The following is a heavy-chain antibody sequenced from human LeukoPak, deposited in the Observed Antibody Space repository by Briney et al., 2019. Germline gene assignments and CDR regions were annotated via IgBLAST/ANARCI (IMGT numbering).Heavy chain of an antibody. Sequence: SETLSLTCAVYGGSFSGYYWSWIRQPPGKGLEWIGEINHSGSTYYNPSLKSRVTISVDTSKNQFSLKLSSVTAADTAVYYCARERAAAGAWGQGTLVTVSS. V-gene: IGHV4-34*01. CDR3: ARERAAAGA. J-gene: IGHJ5*02. CDR2: INHSGST. CDR1: GGSFSGYY. D-gene: IGHD6-13*01.